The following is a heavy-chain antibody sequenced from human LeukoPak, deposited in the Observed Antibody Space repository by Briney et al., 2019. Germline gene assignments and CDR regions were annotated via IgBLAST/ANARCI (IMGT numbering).Heavy chain of an antibody. CDR3: ATVVVPGWFDP. CDR2: IYYTGST. D-gene: IGHD2-15*01. V-gene: IGHV4-39*07. J-gene: IGHJ5*02. CDR1: GCSISSSRYY. Sequence: SETLSLTCTVSGCSISSSRYYWRGIRQSPGKGLEGIANIYYTGSTYYNPPLKGRVTISVDTSKNQFSLKLSSVTAADTAVYYCATVVVPGWFDPWGQGNLVTVSS.